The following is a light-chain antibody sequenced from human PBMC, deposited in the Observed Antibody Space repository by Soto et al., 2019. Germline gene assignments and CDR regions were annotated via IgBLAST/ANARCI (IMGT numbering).Light chain of an antibody. Sequence: QSALTKPPSAAGSPGQSVTISCTGTKTDIGVYDFVPWCQHHPVKAPRLIIYEVVQRPSGAPDRFSGSKSGNTASLTVSGLQAADEALYSCNSNAGSNTYVFGRGTTVSV. CDR1: KTDIGVYDF. CDR2: EVV. CDR3: NSNAGSNTYV. V-gene: IGLV2-8*01. J-gene: IGLJ1*01.